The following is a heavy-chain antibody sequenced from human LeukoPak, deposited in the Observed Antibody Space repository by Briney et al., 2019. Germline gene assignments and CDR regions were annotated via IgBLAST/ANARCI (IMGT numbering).Heavy chain of an antibody. V-gene: IGHV3-33*01. J-gene: IGHJ4*02. CDR1: GFTFSSYG. D-gene: IGHD3-22*01. Sequence: GGSLRLSCAASGFTFSSYGMHWVRQAPGKGLEWVAVIWYDGSNKYYADSVKGRFTISRDNSKNTLYLQMNSLRAEDTAVYYCARARFDDSSGYPDYWGQGTLATVSS. CDR3: ARARFDDSSGYPDY. CDR2: IWYDGSNK.